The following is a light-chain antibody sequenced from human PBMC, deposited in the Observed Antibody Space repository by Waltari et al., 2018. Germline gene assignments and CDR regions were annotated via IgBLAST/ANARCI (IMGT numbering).Light chain of an antibody. CDR2: GKN. Sequence: SELTHDPAVSVALGQTVRITCHGDILRTFYANWFRQKPGQAPELVIYGKNNRPSGVPDRFSASSSGTTTSLTITGAQAEDEADYYCSSRDISGDVVFGGGTELTVL. CDR3: SSRDISGDVV. V-gene: IGLV3-19*01. J-gene: IGLJ2*01. CDR1: ILRTFY.